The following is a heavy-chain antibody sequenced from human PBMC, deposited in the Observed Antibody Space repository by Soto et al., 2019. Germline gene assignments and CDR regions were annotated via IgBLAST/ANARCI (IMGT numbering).Heavy chain of an antibody. D-gene: IGHD2-15*01. CDR1: GFTFSRFA. CDR2: ISGSGDAT. Sequence: EVQLLESGGDLVHPGGSLRLSCAASGFTFSRFAMSWVRQTPGKGLEWVSAISGSGDATYYADSVKGRFTISRANSRNILYLQMNSLRAEDQALYFCASGLVGYCSRDSCYAYWFDHRGQGPLVTVSS. V-gene: IGHV3-23*01. J-gene: IGHJ5*02. CDR3: ASGLVGYCSRDSCYAYWFDH.